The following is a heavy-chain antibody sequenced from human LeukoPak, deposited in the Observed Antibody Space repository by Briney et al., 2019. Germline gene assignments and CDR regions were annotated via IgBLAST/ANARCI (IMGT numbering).Heavy chain of an antibody. D-gene: IGHD4-17*01. V-gene: IGHV4-59*01. J-gene: IGHJ4*02. CDR3: ARESFDYGFDY. Sequence: PSETLSLTCTVTGGSISSYSWSWIRQPPGKGPEWIGYIYYSGSTNYNPSLKSRVTISVDTSKNQFSLKLSSVTAADTAVYYCARESFDYGFDYWGQGTLVTVSS. CDR2: IYYSGST. CDR1: GGSISSYS.